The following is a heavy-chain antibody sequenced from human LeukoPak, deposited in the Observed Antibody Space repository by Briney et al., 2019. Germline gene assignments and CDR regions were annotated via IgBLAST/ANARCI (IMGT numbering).Heavy chain of an antibody. D-gene: IGHD6-13*01. J-gene: IGHJ2*01. V-gene: IGHV4-38-2*02. Sequence: SETLSLTCTVSGYSISSGYYWGWIRQPPGKGLEWIGSIYHSGSTYYNPSLKSRVTISVDTSKSQFSLKPSSVTAADTAVYYCARVYYSSTYDYWYFDLWGRGTLVTVSS. CDR3: ARVYYSSTYDYWYFDL. CDR1: GYSISSGYY. CDR2: IYHSGST.